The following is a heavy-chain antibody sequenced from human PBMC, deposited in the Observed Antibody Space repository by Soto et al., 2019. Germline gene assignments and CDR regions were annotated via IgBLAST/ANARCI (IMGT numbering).Heavy chain of an antibody. CDR3: AKEYRSYYYDSSGYYPNWFDP. CDR2: ISGSGGST. CDR1: GFTFSSYA. V-gene: IGHV3-23*01. J-gene: IGHJ5*02. Sequence: GGSLRLSWAASGFTFSSYAMSWVRQAPGKGLEWVSAISGSGGSTYYADSVKGRFTISRDNSKNTLYLQMNSLRAEDTAVYYCAKEYRSYYYDSSGYYPNWFDPWGQGTLVTVSS. D-gene: IGHD3-22*01.